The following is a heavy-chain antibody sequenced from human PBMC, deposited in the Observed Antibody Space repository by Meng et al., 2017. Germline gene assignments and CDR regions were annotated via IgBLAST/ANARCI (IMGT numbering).Heavy chain of an antibody. CDR2: INHSGST. D-gene: IGHD3-10*01. CDR1: GGSFSGYY. V-gene: IGHV4-34*01. CDR3: ARNKGSGSYPYYYYGMDV. J-gene: IGHJ6*02. Sequence: SETLSLTCAVYGGSFSGYYWSWIRQPPGKGLEWIGEINHSGSTNYNPSLKSRVTISVDTSKNQFSLKLSSVTAADTAVYYCARNKGSGSYPYYYYGMDVWGQGKTVTVSS.